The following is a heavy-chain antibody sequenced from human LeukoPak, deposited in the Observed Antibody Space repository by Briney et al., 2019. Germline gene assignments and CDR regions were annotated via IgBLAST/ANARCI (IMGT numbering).Heavy chain of an antibody. CDR2: IYYSGST. CDR3: AHYDILTGYLDY. D-gene: IGHD3-9*01. Sequence: PSETLSLTCTVSGGSISSSSYYWGWIRQPPGKGLEWIGSIYYSGSTYYNPSLKSRVTISVDTSKNQFSLKLSSVTAADTAVYYCAHYDILTGYLDYWGQGTLVTVSS. J-gene: IGHJ4*02. CDR1: GGSISSSSYY. V-gene: IGHV4-39*01.